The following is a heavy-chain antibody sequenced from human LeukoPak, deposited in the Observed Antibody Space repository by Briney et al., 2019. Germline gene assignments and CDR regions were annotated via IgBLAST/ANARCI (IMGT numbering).Heavy chain of an antibody. V-gene: IGHV3-30*04. Sequence: PGRSLRLSCAASGFTFSTSAMHWVRQTPGKGLEWAALISYDGSQHYLADSLKGRFTISRDNSKNTLYLQMTSLRLDDTAMYYCARDPSSAPYSTYWAANYFDPWGQGTLVTVSS. J-gene: IGHJ5*02. CDR3: ARDPSSAPYSTYWAANYFDP. CDR1: GFTFSTSA. D-gene: IGHD6-13*01. CDR2: ISYDGSQH.